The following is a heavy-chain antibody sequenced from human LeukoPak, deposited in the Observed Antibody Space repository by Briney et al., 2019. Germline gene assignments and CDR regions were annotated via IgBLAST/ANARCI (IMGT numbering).Heavy chain of an antibody. CDR3: ARGVSSSSRVYYYYYYMDV. CDR1: GGTFSSYA. D-gene: IGHD6-6*01. V-gene: IGHV1-69*05. Sequence: SVKVSCKASGGTFSSYAISWVRQAPGQGLEWMGGIIPIFGTANYAQKFQGRVTITTDESTSTAYMELSSLRSEDTAVYYCARGVSSSSRVYYYYYYMDVWAKGPRSPSP. J-gene: IGHJ6*03. CDR2: IIPIFGTA.